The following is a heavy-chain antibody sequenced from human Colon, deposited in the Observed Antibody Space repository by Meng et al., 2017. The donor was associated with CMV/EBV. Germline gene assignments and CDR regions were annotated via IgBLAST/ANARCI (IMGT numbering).Heavy chain of an antibody. CDR3: ARGRRYCPNSRCYFFDH. CDR2: FYSGNTT. J-gene: IGHJ4*02. D-gene: IGHD2-8*01. CDR1: GLTLSSMY. V-gene: IGHV3-66*02. Sequence: GGSLRLSCAGSGLTLSSMYMHWVRQAPGKGLEGVSVFYSGNTTDYADSLKGRFTVSRDNSKNTLYLQMNSLRPEDTAVYYCARGRRYCPNSRCYFFDHWGQGTTVTVSS.